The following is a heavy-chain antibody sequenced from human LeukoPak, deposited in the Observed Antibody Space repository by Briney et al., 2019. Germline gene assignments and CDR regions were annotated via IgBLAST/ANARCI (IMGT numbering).Heavy chain of an antibody. V-gene: IGHV3-66*01. J-gene: IGHJ1*01. CDR1: GFTVSSNY. CDR2: IYSGGST. D-gene: IGHD4-11*01. CDR3: TRFETLISVTGSTNEH. Sequence: GGSLRLSCAASGFTVSSNYMSWVRQTPGKGLEWVSVIYSGGSTYYADSVKGRFTISRDNAKNSLYLQMDSLRAEDTSIYYCTRFETLISVTGSTNEHWGQGTLVTVSS.